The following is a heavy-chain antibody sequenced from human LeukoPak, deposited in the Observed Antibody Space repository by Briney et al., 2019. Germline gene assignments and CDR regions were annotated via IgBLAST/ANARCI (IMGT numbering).Heavy chain of an antibody. D-gene: IGHD3-22*01. Sequence: PGRSLRLSSAASGFTFDDYAMHWVRQAPGKGLEWVSGISWNSGSIGYADSVKGRFTISRDNAKNSLYLQMNSLRAEDTALYYCAKSYYYDSSGYPFDYWGQGTLVTVSS. CDR3: AKSYYYDSSGYPFDY. CDR2: ISWNSGSI. CDR1: GFTFDDYA. V-gene: IGHV3-9*01. J-gene: IGHJ4*02.